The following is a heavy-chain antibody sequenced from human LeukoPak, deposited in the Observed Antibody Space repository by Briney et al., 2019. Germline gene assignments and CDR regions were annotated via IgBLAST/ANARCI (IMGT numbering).Heavy chain of an antibody. CDR2: INHSGST. CDR3: ARGQVVRDY. Sequence: SETLSLTCAVYGGSFSGYYWSWIRQSPGKGLEWIGEINHSGSTNYNPSLKSRVTISVDTSKNQFSLKLISVTAADTAVYYCARGQVVRDYWGQGTLVTVSS. J-gene: IGHJ4*02. V-gene: IGHV4-34*01. CDR1: GGSFSGYY. D-gene: IGHD2-15*01.